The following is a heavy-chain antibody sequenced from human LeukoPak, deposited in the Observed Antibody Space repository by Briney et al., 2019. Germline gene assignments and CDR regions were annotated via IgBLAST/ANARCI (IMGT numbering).Heavy chain of an antibody. CDR3: ANGNRCTSPNCLGYYYFYMDV. D-gene: IGHD2-8*01. J-gene: IGHJ6*03. CDR1: GFTFSSYA. V-gene: IGHV3-23*01. CDR2: FSGSGGTT. Sequence: GGSLRLSCAASGFTFSSYAMNWDRQAPGRGLEWVSGFSGSGGTTYYADSVKGRFTISRDNSKNTLYLQMNSLRAEDTAVYYCANGNRCTSPNCLGYYYFYMDVWGKGTTVTVSS.